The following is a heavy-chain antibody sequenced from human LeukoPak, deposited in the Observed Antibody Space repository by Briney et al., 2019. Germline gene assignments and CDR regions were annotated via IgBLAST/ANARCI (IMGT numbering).Heavy chain of an antibody. CDR2: ISYSGRT. CDR1: GGSISSDY. V-gene: IGHV4-59*08. J-gene: IGHJ4*02. CDR3: ARLGYCYDTHCLPDY. Sequence: PSETLSLTCTVSGGSISSDYWSWIRQPPGKGLEWIGYISYSGRTYYNPSLRSRVTISVDTSKNHFSLKLSSVTAADTAVYYCARLGYCYDTHCLPDYWGQGTLVTVSS. D-gene: IGHD2-15*01.